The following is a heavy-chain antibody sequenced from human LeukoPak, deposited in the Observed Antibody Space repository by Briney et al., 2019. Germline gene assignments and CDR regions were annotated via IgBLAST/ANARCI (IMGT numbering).Heavy chain of an antibody. Sequence: ASVKVSCKASGYTFTGYGISWVRQAPGQGLEWMGWISAYNGNTNYAQKLQGRVTMTTDTSASTAYMELRSLRSDDTAVYYCARGLRAYCGGDCYPFDYWGQGTLVTVSS. CDR1: GYTFTGYG. J-gene: IGHJ4*02. CDR2: ISAYNGNT. V-gene: IGHV1-18*01. CDR3: ARGLRAYCGGDCYPFDY. D-gene: IGHD2-21*02.